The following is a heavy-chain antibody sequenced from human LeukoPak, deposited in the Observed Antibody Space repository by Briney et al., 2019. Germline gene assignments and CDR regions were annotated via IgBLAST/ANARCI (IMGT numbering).Heavy chain of an antibody. CDR3: AKDGPGYSGYDYYYGMDV. Sequence: GGSLRLSCAASGFTFSSYWMSWVRQAPGKGLEWVANIKQDGSEKYYVDSVKGRFTVSRDNSKNTLYLQMNSLRAEDTAVYYCAKDGPGYSGYDYYYGMDVWGRGTTVTVSS. CDR1: GFTFSSYW. CDR2: IKQDGSEK. J-gene: IGHJ6*02. D-gene: IGHD5-12*01. V-gene: IGHV3-7*01.